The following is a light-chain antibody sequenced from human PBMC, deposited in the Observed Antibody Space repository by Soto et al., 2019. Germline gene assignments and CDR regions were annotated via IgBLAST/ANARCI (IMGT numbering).Light chain of an antibody. V-gene: IGKV4-1*01. J-gene: IGKJ5*01. CDR3: QQYYGTPFT. CDR2: WAS. CDR1: QSVLYSSNNKNY. Sequence: DIVMTQSPDSLAVSLGERATINCKSSQSVLYSSNNKNYLAWYQQKPGQPPKLLFYWASTRESGVPDRVSGSGSGSDFTLTIRSLQAEDVAVYYCQQYYGTPFTFGQGTRLEIK.